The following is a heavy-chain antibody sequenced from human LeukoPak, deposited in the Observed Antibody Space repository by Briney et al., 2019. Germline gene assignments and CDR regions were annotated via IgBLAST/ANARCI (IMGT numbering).Heavy chain of an antibody. Sequence: GGSLRLSWAAPGSTFSSYWLSWVRKPPGKGLEWVATIKQVGREKYYVDSVKGRFTISRDNAKNSLYLQMNSLSAEDTAVYYCARDGGGGHNKPTDVSILYYYYMDVWGKGTTVTVSS. CDR1: GSTFSSYW. CDR2: IKQVGREK. CDR3: ARDGGGGHNKPTDVSILYYYYMDV. V-gene: IGHV3-7*01. J-gene: IGHJ6*03. D-gene: IGHD3-16*01.